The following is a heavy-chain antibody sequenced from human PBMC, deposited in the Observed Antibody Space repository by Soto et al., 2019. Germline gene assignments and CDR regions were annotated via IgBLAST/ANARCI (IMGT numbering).Heavy chain of an antibody. V-gene: IGHV4-39*01. D-gene: IGHD3-22*01. Sequence: SETLSLTCSVSGGSISSSPYYWGWIRQPPGKGLEWLGTIYYSGTTSYNPSLKSRVIISVDTSNNQLFLKLRSVTAADTAVYYCARHRQYYDTSGYQQRYYDYWGQGTQVTVSS. CDR1: GGSISSSPYY. CDR2: IYYSGTT. CDR3: ARHRQYYDTSGYQQRYYDY. J-gene: IGHJ4*02.